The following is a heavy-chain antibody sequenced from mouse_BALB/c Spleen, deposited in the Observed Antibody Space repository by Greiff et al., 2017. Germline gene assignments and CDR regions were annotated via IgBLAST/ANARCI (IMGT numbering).Heavy chain of an antibody. CDR3: ARHETVVATRYFDV. CDR2: ISSGGSYT. Sequence: DVKVVESGGDLVKPGGSLKLSCAASGFTFSSYGMSWVRQTPDKRLEWVATISSGGSYTYYPDSVKGRFTISRDNAKNTLYLQMSSLKSEDTAMYYCARHETVVATRYFDVWGAGTTVTVSS. CDR1: GFTFSSYG. J-gene: IGHJ1*01. D-gene: IGHD1-1*01. V-gene: IGHV5-6*02.